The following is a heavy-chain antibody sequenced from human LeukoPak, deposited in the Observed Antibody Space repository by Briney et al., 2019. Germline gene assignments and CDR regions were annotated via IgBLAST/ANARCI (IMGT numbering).Heavy chain of an antibody. V-gene: IGHV1-69*05. Sequence: SVKVSCKASGGTFSSYAISWVRQAPGQGLEWMGGIIPIFGTANYAQKFQGRVTITTDESASTAYMELSSLRSEDTAVYYCASTRYYRPYYYYYGMDVWGQGTTVTVSS. J-gene: IGHJ6*02. CDR3: ASTRYYRPYYYYYGMDV. D-gene: IGHD1-26*01. CDR2: IIPIFGTA. CDR1: GGTFSSYA.